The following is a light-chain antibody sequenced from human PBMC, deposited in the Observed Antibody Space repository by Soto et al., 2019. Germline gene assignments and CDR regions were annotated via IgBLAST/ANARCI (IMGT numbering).Light chain of an antibody. Sequence: ALTQPASVSGSPGQSITISFTGTSSDVGGYNYVSWYQQHPGKAPKFMIYDVSNRPSGVSTRFSGSKSGNTASLTISGLQAEDEADYYCNSYTTSNTRQIVFVTGTKVTVL. CDR2: DVS. J-gene: IGLJ1*01. CDR1: SSDVGGYNY. V-gene: IGLV2-14*01. CDR3: NSYTTSNTRQIV.